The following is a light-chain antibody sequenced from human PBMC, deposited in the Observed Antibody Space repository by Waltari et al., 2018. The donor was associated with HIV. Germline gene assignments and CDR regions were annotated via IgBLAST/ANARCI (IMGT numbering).Light chain of an antibody. CDR3: QQYYHTLWT. CDR2: WAS. J-gene: IGKJ1*01. CDR1: QSLLYSTKNQTF. Sequence: DIVMTQSPDSLAVSLGDRATINCKYSQSLLYSTKNQTFLAWYQQKPRQPPKLLIYWASVRGSGVPDRFSASGSETDFTLTINSLQAEDVALYYCQQYYHTLWTFGRGTKVEIK. V-gene: IGKV4-1*01.